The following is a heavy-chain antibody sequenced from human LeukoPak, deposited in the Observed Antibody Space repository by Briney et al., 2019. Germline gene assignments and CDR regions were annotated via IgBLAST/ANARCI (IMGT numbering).Heavy chain of an antibody. J-gene: IGHJ4*02. CDR2: IYSNGGVT. Sequence: GGSLRLSCSASGFTFSRYAMHWVRQAPGKGLEYVSAIYSNGGVTYYADSVEGRFTISRDNSKNTLNLEMSSLSVEDTAMYYCVKDVSSTYYYFDYWGQGTLATVSS. CDR3: VKDVSSTYYYFDY. CDR1: GFTFSRYA. V-gene: IGHV3-64D*09. D-gene: IGHD6-13*01.